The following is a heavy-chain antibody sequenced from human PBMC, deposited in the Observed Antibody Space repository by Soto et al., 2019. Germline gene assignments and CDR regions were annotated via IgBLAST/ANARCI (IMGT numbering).Heavy chain of an antibody. CDR2: ISHDGSNK. D-gene: IGHD2-15*01. CDR3: TRAPEDGDSPHFDY. V-gene: IGHV3-30-3*01. J-gene: IGHJ4*02. Sequence: LRLSCAAFGFTFRSYAMPWVRPAPGKGLEWVAVISHDGSNKFYAHSVRGRITISRDNSKNTVYLQMNSLKTEDTAVYYCTRAPEDGDSPHFDYWGQRTVVTV. CDR1: GFTFRSYA.